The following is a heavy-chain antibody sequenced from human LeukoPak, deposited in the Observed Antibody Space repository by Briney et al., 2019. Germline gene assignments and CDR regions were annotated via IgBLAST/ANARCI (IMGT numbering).Heavy chain of an antibody. CDR1: GFTFDDYG. V-gene: IGHV3-23*01. Sequence: PGGSLRLSCAASGFTFDDYGMSWVRQAPGKGLEWVSSISFSSSFINYAGSVQGRFTISRDNSKNTLYLQLNSLRAEDTAVYYCAIETELGFDYWGQGTLVTVSS. CDR2: ISFSSSFI. J-gene: IGHJ4*02. CDR3: AIETELGFDY. D-gene: IGHD7-27*01.